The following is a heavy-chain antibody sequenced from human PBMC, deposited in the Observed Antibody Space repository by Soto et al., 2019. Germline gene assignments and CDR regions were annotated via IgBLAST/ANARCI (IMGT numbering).Heavy chain of an antibody. CDR2: IWYDGSKE. Sequence: GGSLRLSCTASGFTFSSFGMNWVRQAPGKGLKWVALIWYDGSKEYYADSVKGRFTISRDDSKNTLYLQMDSLRAEDTAVYYCTREGTFGSGSNEAWFDPWGQGTLVTVSS. CDR3: TREGTFGSGSNEAWFDP. D-gene: IGHD6-25*01. V-gene: IGHV3-33*08. CDR1: GFTFSSFG. J-gene: IGHJ5*02.